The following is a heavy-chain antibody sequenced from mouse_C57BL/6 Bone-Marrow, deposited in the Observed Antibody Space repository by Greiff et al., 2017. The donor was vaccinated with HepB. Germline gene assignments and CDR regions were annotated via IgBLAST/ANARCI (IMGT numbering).Heavy chain of an antibody. J-gene: IGHJ3*01. CDR2: INPSSGYT. CDR3: ATPLKETAQATNWFAY. CDR1: GYTFTSYW. V-gene: IGHV1-7*01. Sequence: QVQLQQSGAELAKPGASVKLSCKASGYTFTSYWMHWVKQRPGQGLEWIGYINPSSGYTKYNQKFKDKATLTAYKSSSTAYMQLSSLTYEDSAVYYCATPLKETAQATNWFAYWGQGTLVTVSA. D-gene: IGHD3-2*02.